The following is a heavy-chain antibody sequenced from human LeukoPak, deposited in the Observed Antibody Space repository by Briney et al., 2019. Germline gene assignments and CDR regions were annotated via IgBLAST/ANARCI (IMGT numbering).Heavy chain of an antibody. D-gene: IGHD5-24*01. CDR2: IIAIFATA. CDR1: GGTFSSYA. CDR3: ARGKRDGSKYGRWETFDY. V-gene: IGHV1-69*13. Sequence: SSVNVSCKASGGTFSSYASSWLRQAAGQEVEWMGGIIAIFATADYAQKFQGRVTITADEFTSTAYMELSSLRSEDTAVYYYARGKRDGSKYGRWETFDYWGQGTLVTVSS. J-gene: IGHJ4*02.